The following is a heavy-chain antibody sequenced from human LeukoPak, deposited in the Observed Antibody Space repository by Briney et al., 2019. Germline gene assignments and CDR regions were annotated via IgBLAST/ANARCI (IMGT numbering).Heavy chain of an antibody. D-gene: IGHD1-26*01. CDR3: VKEEMGAHHAFDI. J-gene: IGHJ3*02. CDR2: IYDAGST. V-gene: IGHV3-53*05. CDR1: GFTVGGTH. Sequence: PGGSLRLSCAASGFTVGGTHMSWVRQAAGKGWEWVSTIYDAGSTSYADSVKGRFTISRDNSKNTLYLQMSSLRAEDTAVYYCVKEEMGAHHAFDIWGQGTMVTVSS.